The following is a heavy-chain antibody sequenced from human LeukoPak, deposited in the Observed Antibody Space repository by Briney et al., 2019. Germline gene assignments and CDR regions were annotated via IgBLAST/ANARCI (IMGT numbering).Heavy chain of an antibody. Sequence: SETLSLTCAVYGGSFSGYYWSWIRQPPGEGLEWIGEINHSGSTNYNPSLKSRVTISVDTSKNQFSLKLSSVTAADTAVYYCARGIWGGYYRKYYFDYWGQGTLVTVSS. D-gene: IGHD3-3*01. CDR1: GGSFSGYY. J-gene: IGHJ4*02. V-gene: IGHV4-34*01. CDR3: ARGIWGGYYRKYYFDY. CDR2: INHSGST.